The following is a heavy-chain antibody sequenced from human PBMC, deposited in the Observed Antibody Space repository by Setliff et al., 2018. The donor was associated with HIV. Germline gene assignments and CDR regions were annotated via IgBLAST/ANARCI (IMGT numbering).Heavy chain of an antibody. J-gene: IGHJ3*02. V-gene: IGHV4-38-2*02. CDR2: IYHSGIT. CDR1: GGSITGYY. D-gene: IGHD1-26*01. Sequence: PSETLSLTCTVSGGSITGYYWRWIRQPPGKGLEWMGSIYHSGITYYNSSLKSRVTISVDTSKNQFSLNLTSVTAADAAVYYCARLGYSGSLVGAFDIWGQGTMVT. CDR3: ARLGYSGSLVGAFDI.